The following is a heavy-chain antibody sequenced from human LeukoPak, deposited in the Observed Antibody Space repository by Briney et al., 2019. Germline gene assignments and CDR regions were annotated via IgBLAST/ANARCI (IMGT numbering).Heavy chain of an antibody. CDR3: ARRALGLYGDPNYYFDY. J-gene: IGHJ4*02. CDR2: IYYSGST. Sequence: SETLSLTCTVSGGSISSYYWSWIRQPPGKGLEWIGTIYYSGSTYYNPSLNSRVTISVDTSKNHFSLKLSSVTAADTAVYYCARRALGLYGDPNYYFDYWGQGTLVTVSS. D-gene: IGHD4-17*01. CDR1: GGSISSYY. V-gene: IGHV4-39*07.